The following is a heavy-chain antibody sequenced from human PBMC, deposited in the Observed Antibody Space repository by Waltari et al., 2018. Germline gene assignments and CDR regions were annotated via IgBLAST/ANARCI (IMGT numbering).Heavy chain of an antibody. D-gene: IGHD2-2*02. CDR3: AEDDRYPGDVFGL. V-gene: IGHV3-23*01. CDR1: ALTFITYV. Sequence: SFVGLLQPFGSLRLSCSSSALTFITYVINWVRQAPGKGREWGLSMRGCGGERESESVGGRFNTARGHAKNTVFLQMNSLRGEDTGLYYCAEDDRYPGDVFGLWGLGTKVTVSS. CDR2: MRGCGGER. J-gene: IGHJ3*01.